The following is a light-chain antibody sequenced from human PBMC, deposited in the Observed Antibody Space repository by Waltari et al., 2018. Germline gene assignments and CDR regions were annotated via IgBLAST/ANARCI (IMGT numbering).Light chain of an antibody. Sequence: DIVLTQSPDFQSVTPTEKVTITCRASQSIGSSIHWYQQKPDQSPKLLIKYASQSFSGVPSRFSGSGSGTDFTLTINSLEAEDAATYYCHQSYTLPRTFGQGTKVEIQ. CDR3: HQSYTLPRT. V-gene: IGKV6-21*01. J-gene: IGKJ1*01. CDR2: YAS. CDR1: QSIGSS.